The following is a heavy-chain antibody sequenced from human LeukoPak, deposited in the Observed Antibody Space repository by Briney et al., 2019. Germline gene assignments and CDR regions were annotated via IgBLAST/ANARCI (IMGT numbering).Heavy chain of an antibody. V-gene: IGHV4-34*01. CDR2: INHSGST. D-gene: IGHD5-12*01. CDR1: GGSFSGYY. J-gene: IGHJ4*02. CDR3: ARTNIVATIFPY. Sequence: SETLSLTCAVYGGSFSGYYWSWIRQPPGKGLEWIGEINHSGSTNYNPSLKSRVTISVDTSKNQFSLKLSSVTAADTAVYYCARTNIVATIFPYWGQGTLVTVPS.